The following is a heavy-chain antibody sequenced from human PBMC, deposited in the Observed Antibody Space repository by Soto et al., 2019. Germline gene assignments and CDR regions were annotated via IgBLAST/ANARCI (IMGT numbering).Heavy chain of an antibody. CDR2: IYYSGST. Sequence: PSETLSLTCTVSGGSISSYYCSWIRQPPGKGLEWIGYIYYSGSTLYTPSLRGRLTLSADTSRNQLSLHLTSVTAADTAVYYCVRGGIAGHWFDPWGQGILVTVSS. D-gene: IGHD2-21*01. V-gene: IGHV4-59*12. CDR1: GGSISSYY. J-gene: IGHJ5*02. CDR3: VRGGIAGHWFDP.